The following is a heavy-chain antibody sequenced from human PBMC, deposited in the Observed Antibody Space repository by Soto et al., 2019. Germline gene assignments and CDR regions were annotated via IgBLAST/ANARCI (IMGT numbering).Heavy chain of an antibody. D-gene: IGHD6-19*01. J-gene: IGHJ5*02. Sequence: GASVKVSFKASGYTFTRYNINWVRQAPGQGLEWMGWINTYNGNTNYAQKLQGRVTMTTDTSTSTAYMELRSLRSDDTALYYCARESTSGWANWFDPWGQGTLVTVSS. CDR2: INTYNGNT. CDR3: ARESTSGWANWFDP. CDR1: GYTFTRYN. V-gene: IGHV1-18*04.